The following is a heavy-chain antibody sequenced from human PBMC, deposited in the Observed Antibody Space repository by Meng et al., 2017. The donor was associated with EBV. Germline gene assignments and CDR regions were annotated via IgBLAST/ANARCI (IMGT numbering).Heavy chain of an antibody. Sequence: DVHVVGSGGGLVKPGGSLRLSCAASGFTFRNAWMNWVRQAPGKGLEWVGRIRSKADDGPIDYAAPVKGRFSISRDDSKDTLHLQMNSLKTEDTAMYYCTTDEEGSRFWGQGTLVTVSS. CDR2: IRSKADDGPI. CDR3: TTDEEGSRF. D-gene: IGHD3-10*01. J-gene: IGHJ4*02. CDR1: GFTFRNAW. V-gene: IGHV3-15*01.